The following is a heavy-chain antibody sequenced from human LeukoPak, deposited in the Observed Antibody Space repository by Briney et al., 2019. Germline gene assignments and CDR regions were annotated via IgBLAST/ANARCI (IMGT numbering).Heavy chain of an antibody. CDR3: ARDADGAFDI. Sequence: SVKVSCKASGGTFSSYAISWVRQAPGQGLEWMGRIIPIFGTANYAQKFQGRVTVTTDESTSTAYMELSSLRSEDTAVYYCARDADGAFDIWGQGTMVTVSS. CDR1: GGTFSSYA. J-gene: IGHJ3*02. D-gene: IGHD5-24*01. V-gene: IGHV1-69*05. CDR2: IIPIFGTA.